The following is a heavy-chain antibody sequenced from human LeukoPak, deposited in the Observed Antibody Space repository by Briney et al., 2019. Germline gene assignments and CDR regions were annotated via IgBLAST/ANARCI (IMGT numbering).Heavy chain of an antibody. CDR2: ISASGGST. D-gene: IGHD3-16*02. Sequence: TGGSLRLSCAASGFTFSSYAMTWVRQAPGKGLEWVSAISASGGSTYYADSVKGRFTISRDNSKNTLYLQMNSLRAEDTAVYYCAKDLRGYVWGSYRYPDYWGQGTLVTVSS. V-gene: IGHV3-23*01. CDR3: AKDLRGYVWGSYRYPDY. CDR1: GFTFSSYA. J-gene: IGHJ4*02.